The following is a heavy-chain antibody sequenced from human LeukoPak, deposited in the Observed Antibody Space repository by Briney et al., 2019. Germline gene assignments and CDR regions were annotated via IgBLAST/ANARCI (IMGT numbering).Heavy chain of an antibody. Sequence: PGGSLRLSCAASGFTFSSYAMSWVRQAPGKGLEWVSAISGSGGSTYYADSVKGRFTISRDNSKNTLYLQMNSLRAEDTAVYYCAKLVYYDFWSGYGFDYWGQGTLVTVSS. CDR1: GFTFSSYA. D-gene: IGHD3-3*01. CDR3: AKLVYYDFWSGYGFDY. CDR2: ISGSGGST. J-gene: IGHJ4*02. V-gene: IGHV3-23*01.